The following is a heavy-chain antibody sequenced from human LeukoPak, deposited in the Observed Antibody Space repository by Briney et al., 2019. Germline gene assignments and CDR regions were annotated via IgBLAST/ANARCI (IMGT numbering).Heavy chain of an antibody. V-gene: IGHV5-51*01. CDR3: ARLISAAGYKWFDP. J-gene: IGHJ5*02. CDR1: GYTFTSYW. CDR2: IYPDDSDT. D-gene: IGHD6-13*01. Sequence: GESLKISCKGSGYTFTSYWIGWVRQMPGKGLEWMGIIYPDDSDTRYSPSFQGQVTISADKSINTAYLQWSSLKASDTAVYYCARLISAAGYKWFDPWGQGTLVTVSS.